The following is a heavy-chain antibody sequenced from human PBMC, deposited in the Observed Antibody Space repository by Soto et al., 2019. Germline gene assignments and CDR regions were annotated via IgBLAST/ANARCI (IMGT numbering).Heavy chain of an antibody. D-gene: IGHD3-9*01. CDR2: IWYDGSNK. CDR1: GFTFSSYG. Sequence: QVQLVESGGGVVQPGRSLRLSCAASGFTFSSYGMHWVRQAPGKGLEWVAVIWYDGSNKYYADSVKGRFTISRDNSKNTLYLQMNSLRAEDTAVYYCARDTGRYNSYYYGMDVWGQGTTVTVSS. V-gene: IGHV3-33*01. CDR3: ARDTGRYNSYYYGMDV. J-gene: IGHJ6*02.